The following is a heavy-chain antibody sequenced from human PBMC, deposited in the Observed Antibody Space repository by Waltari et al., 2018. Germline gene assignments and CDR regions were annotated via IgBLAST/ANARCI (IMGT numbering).Heavy chain of an antibody. Sequence: EVQLVQSGAEVKKPGESLKISCKGSGYSFTSYWIGWVRQMPGKGLEWMGTIDPVDSITRSSPSFQGQVTISADKSISTAYLQWSSLKASDTAMYYCARLKQARRGYFDYWGQGTLVTVSS. CDR1: GYSFTSYW. D-gene: IGHD6-6*01. CDR2: IDPVDSIT. J-gene: IGHJ4*02. V-gene: IGHV5-51*01. CDR3: ARLKQARRGYFDY.